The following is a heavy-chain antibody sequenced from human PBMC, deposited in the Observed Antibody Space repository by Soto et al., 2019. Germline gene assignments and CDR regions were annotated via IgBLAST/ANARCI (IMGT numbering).Heavy chain of an antibody. D-gene: IGHD2-2*01. J-gene: IGHJ5*02. CDR1: GFTFSSYA. CDR2: ISDSGGST. V-gene: IGHV3-23*01. CDR3: AKDLLGYCSSTSCYDWFDP. Sequence: TGGSLRLSCAASGFTFSSYAMSWVRQAPGKGLEWVSAISDSGGSTYYADSVKGRFTISRDNSKNTLYLQMNSLRAEDTAVYYCAKDLLGYCSSTSCYDWFDPWGQGTLVTVSS.